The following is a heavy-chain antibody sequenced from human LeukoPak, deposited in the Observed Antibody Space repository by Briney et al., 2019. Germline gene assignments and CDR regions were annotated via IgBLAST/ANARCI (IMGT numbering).Heavy chain of an antibody. V-gene: IGHV1-2*02. Sequence: ASVKVSCKASGYTXTGYYMHWVRQAPGQGLEWMGWINPNSGGTNYAQKFQGRVTMTRDTSISTAYMELSRLRSDDTAVYYCARGRVTMVRGVIITPLDYWGQGTLVTVSS. CDR2: INPNSGGT. J-gene: IGHJ4*02. D-gene: IGHD3-10*01. CDR1: GYTXTGYY. CDR3: ARGRVTMVRGVIITPLDY.